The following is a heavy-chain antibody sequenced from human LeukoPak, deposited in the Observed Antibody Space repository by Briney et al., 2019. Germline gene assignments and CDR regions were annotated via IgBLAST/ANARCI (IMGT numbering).Heavy chain of an antibody. Sequence: GGSLRLSCAASGFTFSSYSMNWVRQAPGKGLEWVSYISSSYSTMYYADSVRGRFTISRDNAKNSLYLQMNSLRDEDTAVYYCARDAGGWGFTDYWGQGTLVTVSS. CDR1: GFTFSSYS. CDR3: ARDAGGWGFTDY. V-gene: IGHV3-48*02. J-gene: IGHJ4*02. D-gene: IGHD6-19*01. CDR2: ISSSYSTM.